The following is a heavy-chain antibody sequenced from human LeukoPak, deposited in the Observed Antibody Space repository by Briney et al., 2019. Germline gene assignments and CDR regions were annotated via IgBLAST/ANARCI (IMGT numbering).Heavy chain of an antibody. D-gene: IGHD3-22*01. Sequence: PGGSLRLSCAASGFTFSSYAMSWVRQAPGKGLEWVSAISGSGGSTYYADSVKGRFTISRDNSKNTLYLQMNSLRAEDTAVYYCAKHPYYYDSSGYYRDAFDIWGQGTMVTVSS. CDR2: ISGSGGST. J-gene: IGHJ3*02. CDR3: AKHPYYYDSSGYYRDAFDI. V-gene: IGHV3-23*01. CDR1: GFTFSSYA.